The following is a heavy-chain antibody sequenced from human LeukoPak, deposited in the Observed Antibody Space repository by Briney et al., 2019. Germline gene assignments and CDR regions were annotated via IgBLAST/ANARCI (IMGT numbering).Heavy chain of an antibody. CDR1: GFTFSSYA. D-gene: IGHD1-20*01. CDR3: AKADNWNYSAMDV. CDR2: ISYDGSNK. J-gene: IGHJ6*02. V-gene: IGHV3-30-3*01. Sequence: QPGRSLRLSCAASGFTFSSYAMHWVRQAPGKGLEWVAVISYDGSNKYYADSVKGRFTISRDNSKNTLYLQMNSLRAEDTAVYYCAKADNWNYSAMDVWGQGTTVTVSS.